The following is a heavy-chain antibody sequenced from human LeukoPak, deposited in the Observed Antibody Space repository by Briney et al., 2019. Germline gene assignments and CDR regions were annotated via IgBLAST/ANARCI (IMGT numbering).Heavy chain of an antibody. D-gene: IGHD1-26*01. Sequence: SETLSLTCTVSGGSISSSSYYWGWIRQPPGEGLEWIGSIYDSGSTYYSPSLKSRVTISVDTSKNQFSLKLSSVTAADTALYYCARDFQNNNWYGGPGYYFDFWGQGTLVTVSS. CDR2: IYDSGST. CDR1: GGSISSSSYY. V-gene: IGHV4-39*02. J-gene: IGHJ4*02. CDR3: ARDFQNNNWYGGPGYYFDF.